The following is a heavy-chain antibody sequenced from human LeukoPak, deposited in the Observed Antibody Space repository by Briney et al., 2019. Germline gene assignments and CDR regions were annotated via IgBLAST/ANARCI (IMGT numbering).Heavy chain of an antibody. CDR3: ARERMTTVTTSGGYYFDY. D-gene: IGHD4-17*01. Sequence: SETLSLTCTVSGGSISSYYWSWIRQPPGKGLEWIGYIYYSGSTNYNPSLKSRVTISVDTSKNQLSLKLSSVTAADTAVYYCARERMTTVTTSGGYYFDYWGQGTLVTVSS. CDR1: GGSISSYY. J-gene: IGHJ4*02. CDR2: IYYSGST. V-gene: IGHV4-59*01.